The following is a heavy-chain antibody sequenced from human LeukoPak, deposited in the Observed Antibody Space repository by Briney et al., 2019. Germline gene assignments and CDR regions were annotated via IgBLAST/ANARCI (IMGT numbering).Heavy chain of an antibody. V-gene: IGHV4-4*02. Sequence: SKTLSLTCAVSGGSISSNNGWSWVRQPPGKGLEWIGEIYHSGSTNYNPSLKSRVTISVDKSKNQFSLKLSSVTAADTAVYYCARVSSAATNYYFDYWGQGTLVTVSS. D-gene: IGHD2-15*01. CDR1: GGSISSNNG. CDR3: ARVSSAATNYYFDY. J-gene: IGHJ4*02. CDR2: IYHSGST.